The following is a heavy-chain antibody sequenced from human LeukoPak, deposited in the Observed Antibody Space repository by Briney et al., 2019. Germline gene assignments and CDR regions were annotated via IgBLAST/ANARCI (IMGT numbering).Heavy chain of an antibody. CDR1: GYTFTGYY. D-gene: IGHD3-3*01. CDR3: ARDSYDFWSGYKYYYGMDV. V-gene: IGHV1-2*02. CDR2: INPNSGGT. J-gene: IGHJ6*02. Sequence: ASVKVSCKASGYTFTGYYMHWVRQAPGQGLEWMGWINPNSGGTNYAQKFQGRVTMTRDTSISTAYMELSRLRSDDTAVYYCARDSYDFWSGYKYYYGMDVWGQGTTVTVSS.